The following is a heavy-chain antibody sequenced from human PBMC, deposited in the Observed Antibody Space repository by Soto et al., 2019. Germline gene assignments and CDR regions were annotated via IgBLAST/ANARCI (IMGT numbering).Heavy chain of an antibody. CDR3: AGSPARSMFDY. J-gene: IGHJ4*02. Sequence: QVQLQEAGPGLVKPSQTLSLTCSVSGGSVSGGGYYWSWILQLPGKGLEWIGYIYHTGSTFYNPSLKSRVTILLDTSQSQFSLKLTSVTAADTARYYLAGSPARSMFDYWGQGTLVTFSS. V-gene: IGHV4-31*03. D-gene: IGHD1-26*01. CDR2: IYHTGST. CDR1: GGSVSGGGYY.